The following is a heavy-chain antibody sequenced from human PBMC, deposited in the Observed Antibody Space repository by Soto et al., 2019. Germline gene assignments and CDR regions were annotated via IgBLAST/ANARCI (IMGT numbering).Heavy chain of an antibody. CDR1: GGSFSGYY. J-gene: IGHJ6*02. D-gene: IGHD6-13*01. V-gene: IGHV4-34*01. CDR2: INHSGST. Sequence: SETLSLTCAVYGGSFSGYYWSWIRQPPGKGLEWIGEINHSGSTNYNPSLKSRVTISVDTSKNQFSLKLSSVTAADTAVYYCASRRIAAAGTSYGMDVWGQGTTVT. CDR3: ASRRIAAAGTSYGMDV.